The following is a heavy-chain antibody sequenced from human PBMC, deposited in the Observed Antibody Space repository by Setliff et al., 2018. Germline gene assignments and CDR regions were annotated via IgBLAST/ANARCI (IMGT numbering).Heavy chain of an antibody. D-gene: IGHD2-15*01. Sequence: GESLKISCKASGYSFTSYWIGWVRQMPGKGLEWMGIIYPGDSDTRYSPSFRGQVTISADRSISTAYLQWRSLKASDTAMYYCARVEEYCSGGTCYSFDYWGQGTLVTVSS. J-gene: IGHJ4*02. CDR2: IYPGDSDT. V-gene: IGHV5-51*01. CDR3: ARVEEYCSGGTCYSFDY. CDR1: GYSFTSYW.